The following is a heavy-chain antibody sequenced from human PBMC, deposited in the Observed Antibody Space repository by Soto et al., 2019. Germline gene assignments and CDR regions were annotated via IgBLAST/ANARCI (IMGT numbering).Heavy chain of an antibody. Sequence: EVQLVESGGGLVQPGGSLRLSCSASGFTFSSYAMHWVRQAPGKGLEYVSAISSNGGSTYYADSVKGRFPISRDNSKNTLYLQMSSLRAEDTAVYYCVKPPEVAGTLFDYFDYWGQGTLVTVSS. V-gene: IGHV3-64D*08. J-gene: IGHJ4*02. D-gene: IGHD6-19*01. CDR2: ISSNGGST. CDR3: VKPPEVAGTLFDYFDY. CDR1: GFTFSSYA.